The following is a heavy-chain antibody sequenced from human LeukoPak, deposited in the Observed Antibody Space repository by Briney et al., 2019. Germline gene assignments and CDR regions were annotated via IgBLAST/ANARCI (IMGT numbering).Heavy chain of an antibody. CDR2: ITVMSGTA. Sequence: GSSVKVSCKASGGTFSSYAIAWVRQAPGQGLEWMGRITVMSGTANYAQKFQDRVTITTDESTRTSYMEVSSLRSEDTAVYFCAMELRGYSFGYDSWGQGTLVTVSS. D-gene: IGHD5-12*01. V-gene: IGHV1-69*05. J-gene: IGHJ5*01. CDR1: GGTFSSYA. CDR3: AMELRGYSFGYDS.